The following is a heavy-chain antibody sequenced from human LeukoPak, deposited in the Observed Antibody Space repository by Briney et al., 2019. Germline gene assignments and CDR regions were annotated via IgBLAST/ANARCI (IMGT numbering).Heavy chain of an antibody. D-gene: IGHD3-22*01. V-gene: IGHV3-74*01. J-gene: IGHJ4*02. CDR2: INSDGRTT. CDR3: AREGYYDSSGYSIRFSY. CDR1: EFTFSSYW. Sequence: GGSLRLSCEASEFTFSSYWMHWVRQAPGKGLVWVSRINSDGRTTIYADSVKGRFTISRDNAKNTLYLQMNSLRAEDTAVYHCAREGYYDSSGYSIRFSYWGQGTLVTVSP.